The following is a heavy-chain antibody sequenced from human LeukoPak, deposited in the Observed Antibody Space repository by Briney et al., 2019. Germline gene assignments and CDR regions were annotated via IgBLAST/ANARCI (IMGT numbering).Heavy chain of an antibody. CDR1: GLTFSSYG. CDR3: ARDHQYTFTNYGDF. J-gene: IGHJ4*02. V-gene: IGHV3-33*01. Sequence: GGSLRLSCAASGLTFSSYGLHWVGQAPGKGLEWVSVIWYDGSNKYYADSVKGRFTISRDNSKNTLYLQMNSLRAEDTAVYYCARDHQYTFTNYGDFWGQGTLVTVSS. D-gene: IGHD4/OR15-4a*01. CDR2: IWYDGSNK.